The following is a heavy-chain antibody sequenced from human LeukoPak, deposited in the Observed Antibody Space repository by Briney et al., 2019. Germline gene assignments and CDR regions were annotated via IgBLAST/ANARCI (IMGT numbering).Heavy chain of an antibody. CDR2: IKSETDGGTT. CDR1: GFTVSSNY. V-gene: IGHV3-15*01. CDR3: TTGLFDY. Sequence: GGSLRLSCAASGFTVSSNYMNWVRQAPGKGLEWVGRIKSETDGGTTDYAAPVKGRFTISRDDSKNTLYVQMNSLETADTAVYYCTTGLFDYWGQGTLVSVSS. J-gene: IGHJ4*02.